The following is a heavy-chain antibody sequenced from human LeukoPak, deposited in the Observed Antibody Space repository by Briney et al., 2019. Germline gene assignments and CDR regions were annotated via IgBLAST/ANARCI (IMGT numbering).Heavy chain of an antibody. CDR1: GYTFTSYD. V-gene: IGHV1-8*01. CDR2: MNPNSGNT. J-gene: IGHJ4*02. Sequence: GASVKVSCKASGYTFTSYDINWVRQATGQGLEWMGWMNPNSGNTGYAQKFQGRATMTRDTSISTAYMELSSLRSEDTAVYYCARVLYYYDSSGYYYFDYWGQGTLVTVSS. D-gene: IGHD3-22*01. CDR3: ARVLYYYDSSGYYYFDY.